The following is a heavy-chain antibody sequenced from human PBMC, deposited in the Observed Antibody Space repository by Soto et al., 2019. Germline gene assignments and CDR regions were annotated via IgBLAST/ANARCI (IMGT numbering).Heavy chain of an antibody. V-gene: IGHV3-9*01. J-gene: IGHJ4*02. CDR1: GFTFDDYA. CDR3: AKWTYLDF. D-gene: IGHD5-12*01. Sequence: SLRLSCAASGFTFDDYAMHWVRQAPGKGLEWVSGISWNSGSIGYADSVKGRFTISRDNAKNSLYLQMNNLRADDTAIYYCAKWTYLDFWGQGTRVTVSS. CDR2: ISWNSGSI.